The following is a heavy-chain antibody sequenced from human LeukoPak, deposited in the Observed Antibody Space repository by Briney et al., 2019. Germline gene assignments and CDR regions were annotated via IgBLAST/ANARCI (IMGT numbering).Heavy chain of an antibody. CDR2: IDHSGST. Sequence: SETLSLTCSVSGYSISSGHYWGWIRQPPGKGLEWIGSIDHSGSTYYNPSLKSRVTISVDTSKNQFSLKLSSVTAADTAVYYCARDRRGTIFGVVIDHHHWFDPWGQGTLVTVSS. CDR1: GYSISSGHY. V-gene: IGHV4-38-2*02. J-gene: IGHJ5*02. D-gene: IGHD3-3*01. CDR3: ARDRRGTIFGVVIDHHHWFDP.